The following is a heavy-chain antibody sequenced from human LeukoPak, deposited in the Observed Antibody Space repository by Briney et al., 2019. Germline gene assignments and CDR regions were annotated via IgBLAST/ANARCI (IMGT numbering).Heavy chain of an antibody. D-gene: IGHD2-2*02. V-gene: IGHV3-21*01. Sequence: GGSLRLSCTDSEFSFSGYSMNWVRQAPGKGLEWVSSISNSGTYIDYADSVKGRFTISRDNAKNSVYLQMNSLRAEDTAVYYCARDVVPSAIGFYFDYWGQGTLVTVSS. J-gene: IGHJ4*02. CDR1: EFSFSGYS. CDR3: ARDVVPSAIGFYFDY. CDR2: ISNSGTYI.